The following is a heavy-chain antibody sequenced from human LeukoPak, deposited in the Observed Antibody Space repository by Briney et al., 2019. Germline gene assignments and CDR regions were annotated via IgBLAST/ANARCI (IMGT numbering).Heavy chain of an antibody. CDR1: GFTFSSYI. V-gene: IGHV3-21*01. J-gene: IGHJ4*02. CDR2: ISSDSSYI. CDR3: ARGSVGGGNYFDY. D-gene: IGHD3-16*01. Sequence: GSLRLSCAASGFTFSSYIMNWVRQAPGKGLEWVSSISSDSSYIYYADSVKGRFTISRDNAKNSLYLQMNSLRAEDTAVYYCARGSVGGGNYFDYWGQGTLVTASS.